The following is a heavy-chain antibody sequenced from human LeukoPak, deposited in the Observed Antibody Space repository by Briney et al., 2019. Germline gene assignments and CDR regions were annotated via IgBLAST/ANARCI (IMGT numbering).Heavy chain of an antibody. CDR2: ISYDGSNK. CDR3: AKQYNDILTGPFDY. CDR1: GFTFSSYG. V-gene: IGHV3-30*18. Sequence: GGSLRLSCAASGFTFSSYGMHWVRQAPGKGLEWVAVISYDGSNKYYADSVKGRFTISRDNSKNTLYLQMNSLRAEDTAVYYCAKQYNDILTGPFDYWGQGTLVTVSS. J-gene: IGHJ4*02. D-gene: IGHD3-9*01.